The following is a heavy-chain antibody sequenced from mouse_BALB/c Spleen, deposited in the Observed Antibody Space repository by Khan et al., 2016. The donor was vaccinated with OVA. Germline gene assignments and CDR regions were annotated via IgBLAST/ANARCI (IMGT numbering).Heavy chain of an antibody. J-gene: IGHJ2*01. CDR3: ARSDSGTVFDY. D-gene: IGHD4-1*01. CDR1: GYTFTGYY. V-gene: IGHV1S56*01. Sequence: QVQLQQSGPELVKPGASVRISCKASGYTFTGYYIHRVKQRPGQGLEWIGWIYPGYVDTKYNENFKGKATLTEDKYTSTAYIQLSSLTSEDSAVYFCARSDSGTVFDYWGQGTTLTVSS. CDR2: IYPGYVDT.